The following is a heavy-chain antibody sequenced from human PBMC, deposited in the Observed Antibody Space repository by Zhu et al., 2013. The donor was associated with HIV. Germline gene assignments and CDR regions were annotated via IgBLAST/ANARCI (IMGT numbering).Heavy chain of an antibody. Sequence: QVQLVQSGAEVKKPGASVKVSCKASGYTFTSYYMHWVRQAPGQGLEWMGIINPSGGSTSYAQKFQGRVTMTRDTSTSTVYMDLSSLRSEDTAVYYCARGSPREQLATGDFQHWGQGTTVTVSS. J-gene: IGHJ1*01. CDR1: GYTFTSYY. CDR3: ARGSPREQLATGDFQH. V-gene: IGHV1-46*01. D-gene: IGHD6-6*01. CDR2: INPSGGST.